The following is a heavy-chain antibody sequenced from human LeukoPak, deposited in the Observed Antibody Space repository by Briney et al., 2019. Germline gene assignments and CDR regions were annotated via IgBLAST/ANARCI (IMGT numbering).Heavy chain of an antibody. CDR2: IYTSGST. V-gene: IGHV4-4*07. D-gene: IGHD3-22*01. CDR3: ARDRPYYDSSGYFTHWYFDL. CDR1: GGSISSYY. Sequence: SETLSLTCTVSGGSISSYYWSWIRQPAGKGLEWIGRIYTSGSTNYNPSLKSRVTMSVDTSKSQFSLKLSSVTAADTAVYYCARDRPYYDSSGYFTHWYFDLWGRGTLVTVSS. J-gene: IGHJ2*01.